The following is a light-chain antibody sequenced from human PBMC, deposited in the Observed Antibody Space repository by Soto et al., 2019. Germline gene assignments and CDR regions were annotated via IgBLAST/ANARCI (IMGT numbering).Light chain of an antibody. V-gene: IGLV1-47*01. J-gene: IGLJ3*02. CDR2: KNN. CDR3: AVWDDSLRGV. CDR1: SSNIGSNS. Sequence: QSALIQPPSASGTPGQKVTISCSGSSSNIGSNSVYWYQQLPGTAPTLLIYKNNQRPSGVPDRFSGSKSGTSASLAISGLRSEDEADYYCAVWDDSLRGVFGGGTKVTVL.